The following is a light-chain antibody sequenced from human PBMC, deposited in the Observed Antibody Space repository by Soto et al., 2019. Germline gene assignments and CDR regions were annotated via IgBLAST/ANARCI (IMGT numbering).Light chain of an antibody. CDR3: QQYGRSCT. CDR2: GAS. Sequence: VLTQSPDTVSVSPGERVTLSCRASQNIFSNYLAWYQQKPGQAPRLLIYGASTRATGIADRFSGGGSGTDFTLTISRLEPEDFTVYPCQQYGRSCTFGQGTKVDIK. V-gene: IGKV3-20*01. CDR1: QNIFSNY. J-gene: IGKJ1*01.